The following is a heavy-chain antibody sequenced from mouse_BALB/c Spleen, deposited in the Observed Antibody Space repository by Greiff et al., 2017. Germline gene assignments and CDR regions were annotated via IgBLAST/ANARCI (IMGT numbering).Heavy chain of an antibody. V-gene: IGHV3-6*02. CDR2: ISYDGSN. D-gene: IGHD2-4*01. CDR1: GYSITSGYY. Sequence: EVQLQQSGPGLVKPSQSLSLTCSVTGYSITSGYYWNWIRQFPGNKLEWMGYISYDGSNNYNPSLKNRISITRDTSKNQFFLKLNSVTTEDTATYYCVSTMITTGNFDYWGQGTTLTVSS. CDR3: VSTMITTGNFDY. J-gene: IGHJ2*01.